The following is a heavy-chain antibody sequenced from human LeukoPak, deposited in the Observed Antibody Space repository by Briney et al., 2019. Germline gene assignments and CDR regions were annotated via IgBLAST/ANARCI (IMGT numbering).Heavy chain of an antibody. V-gene: IGHV3-74*03. CDR3: ARSKSWYSTDAFYI. Sequence: GGSLRLSCAGSGFTFSSHWRHGVRQAPGKGGGGVSGINGDGSNTTYADSVKGPFTISTDNAKNTLYLQMNSLRAADTAVYHCARSKSWYSTDAFYIWGQGTMVTVSS. CDR2: INGDGSNT. CDR1: GFTFSSHW. D-gene: IGHD2-15*01. J-gene: IGHJ3*02.